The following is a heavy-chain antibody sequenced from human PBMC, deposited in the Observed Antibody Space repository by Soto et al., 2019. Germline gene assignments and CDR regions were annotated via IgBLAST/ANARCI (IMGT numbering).Heavy chain of an antibody. CDR2: VSHDGTLY. D-gene: IGHD2-8*02. Sequence: QVQLVESGGGVVQPGRSLRLSCSASGFIYSSCAMHWVSQVPGKGLEWLAVVSHDGTLYPYADSVRGRFTISRDNSRKTLYLQMNSLRPDDTAIYYCVKDRSDTWSFDNWGQGTLVTVSS. CDR3: VKDRSDTWSFDN. J-gene: IGHJ4*02. CDR1: GFIYSSCA. V-gene: IGHV3-30*18.